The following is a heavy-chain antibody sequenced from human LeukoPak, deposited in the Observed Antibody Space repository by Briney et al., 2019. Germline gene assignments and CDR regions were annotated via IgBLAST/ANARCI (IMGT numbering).Heavy chain of an antibody. V-gene: IGHV4-39*07. Sequence: SETLSLTCTVSGVSISSSSYYWGWIRQPPGKGLEWIGSIYHSGSTYYNPSLKSRVTISVDTSKNQFSLKLSSVTAADTAVYYCARTYYYDSSGGDDAFDIWGQGTMVTVSS. CDR1: GVSISSSSYY. CDR2: IYHSGST. CDR3: ARTYYYDSSGGDDAFDI. J-gene: IGHJ3*02. D-gene: IGHD3-22*01.